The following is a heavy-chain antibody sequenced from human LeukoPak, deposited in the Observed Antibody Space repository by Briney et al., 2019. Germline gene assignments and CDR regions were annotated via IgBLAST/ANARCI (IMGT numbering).Heavy chain of an antibody. J-gene: IGHJ4*02. V-gene: IGHV3-21*01. D-gene: IGHD6-19*01. CDR3: ARSLFAGGSGWYHFDS. CDR2: ISPSSCCI. CDR1: GFTFSDYS. Sequence: PGGSLRLSCAASGFTFSDYSMSWVRQAPGKGLEWVSSISPSSCCIYYADSVKGRFTISRDNAKNSLYLQMSSLRADDRAVYYCARSLFAGGSGWYHFDSWGQGTLVTVSS.